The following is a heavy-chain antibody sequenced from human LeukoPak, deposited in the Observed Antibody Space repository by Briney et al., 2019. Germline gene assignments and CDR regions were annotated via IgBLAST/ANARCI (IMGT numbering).Heavy chain of an antibody. CDR2: IHSSGTVK. CDR3: ALLTVASDFDY. CDR1: RFPFSIYE. V-gene: IGHV3-48*03. D-gene: IGHD5-12*01. J-gene: IGHJ4*02. Sequence: PWGSLRLSCVVSRFPFSIYEMNWVRQAPGKGLKWVSNIHSSGTVKYYSDSVKGRFSISRDNAKSSLYLQMNSLRVEDTAVYYCALLTVASDFDYWGQGALVTVSS.